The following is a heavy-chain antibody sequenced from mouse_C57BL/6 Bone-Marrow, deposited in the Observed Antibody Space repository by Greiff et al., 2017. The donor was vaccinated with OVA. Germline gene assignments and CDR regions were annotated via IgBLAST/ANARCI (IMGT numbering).Heavy chain of an antibody. J-gene: IGHJ3*01. CDR2: IWSGGST. D-gene: IGHD1-1*01. Sequence: QVQLQQSGPGLVQPSQSLSITCTVSGFSLTSYGVHWVRQSPGKGLEWLGVIWSGGSTDYNAAFISRLSISKDNSKSQVFFKMNSLQADDTAIYYCARGHYYGSSYEFAYWGQGTLVTVSA. CDR1: GFSLTSYG. V-gene: IGHV2-2*01. CDR3: ARGHYYGSSYEFAY.